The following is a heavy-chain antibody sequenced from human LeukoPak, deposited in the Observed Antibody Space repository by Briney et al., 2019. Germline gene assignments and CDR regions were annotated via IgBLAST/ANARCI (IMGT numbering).Heavy chain of an antibody. V-gene: IGHV3-7*05. D-gene: IGHD4-17*01. CDR1: GFTFSSYW. CDR3: ARDPTVSNFHDAFDI. CDR2: IKKDGSQK. J-gene: IGHJ3*02. Sequence: GGSLRLSCVASGFTFSSYWMSWVRQAPGKGLEWVATIKKDGSQKEYVDSMKGRLTISRDNAKNSLYLQMNSRRAEDTAMYYCARDPTVSNFHDAFDIWGQGTMVTVSS.